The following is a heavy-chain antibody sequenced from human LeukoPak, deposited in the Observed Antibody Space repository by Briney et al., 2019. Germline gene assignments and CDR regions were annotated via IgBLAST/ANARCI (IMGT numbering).Heavy chain of an antibody. J-gene: IGHJ6*03. Sequence: GGSLRLSCAASGFTFSSYGMHWVRQAPGKGLEWVAFIRYDGSNKYYADSVKGRFTISRDNSKNTLYLQMNSLRAEDTAVYYCAKTPSFPSAADLYIDYYYYYMDVWGKGTTVTVSS. CDR1: GFTFSSYG. V-gene: IGHV3-30*02. D-gene: IGHD2-2*02. CDR3: AKTPSFPSAADLYIDYYYYYMDV. CDR2: IRYDGSNK.